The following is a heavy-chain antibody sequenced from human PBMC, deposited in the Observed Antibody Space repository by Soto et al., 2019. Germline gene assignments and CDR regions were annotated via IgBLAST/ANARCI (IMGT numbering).Heavy chain of an antibody. J-gene: IGHJ4*02. Sequence: ASVKVSCKASGYTFTHFYITWVRQAPGQGLEWMGAISPHNFNTNFAQKFQGRVTLTTDTSTNTAYIELRSLTSDDKAVYYCARDEGGYDILTADYKAHHFDYWGQGVLVTVSS. CDR2: ISPHNFNT. CDR1: GYTFTHFY. CDR3: ARDEGGYDILTADYKAHHFDY. D-gene: IGHD3-9*01. V-gene: IGHV1-18*01.